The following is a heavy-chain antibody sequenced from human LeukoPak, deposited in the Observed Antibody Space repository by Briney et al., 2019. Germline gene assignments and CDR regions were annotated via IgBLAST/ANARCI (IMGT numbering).Heavy chain of an antibody. CDR2: INPNSGDT. D-gene: IGHD3-22*01. V-gene: IGHV1-2*02. CDR3: ARDERYDSSGYPFDS. CDR1: GYTFTGYF. Sequence: ASVKVSCKASGYTFTGYFIHWVRQAPGQGLEWMGWINPNSGDTNYAQKYQDRVTMTRDTSISTAYMELSRLRSDDTAVYYCARDERYDSSGYPFDSWGQGTLVTVSS. J-gene: IGHJ4*02.